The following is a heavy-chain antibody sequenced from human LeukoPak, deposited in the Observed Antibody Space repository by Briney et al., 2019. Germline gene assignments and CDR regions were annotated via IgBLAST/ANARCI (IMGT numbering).Heavy chain of an antibody. V-gene: IGHV3-33*01. CDR3: ARRYSSGWPFDN. J-gene: IGHJ4*02. CDR1: GFTFSSYG. D-gene: IGHD6-19*01. Sequence: TGGPLRLSCAASGFTFSSYGMHWVRQAPGKGLEPVAVIWYDGSKKYYADSVKGRFTISRDNAKNTVYLQMNSLRAEDTAVYYCARRYSSGWPFDNWGQGTLVTVSS. CDR2: IWYDGSKK.